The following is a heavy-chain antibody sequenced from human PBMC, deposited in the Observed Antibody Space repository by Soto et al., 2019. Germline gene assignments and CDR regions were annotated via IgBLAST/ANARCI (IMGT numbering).Heavy chain of an antibody. Sequence: SGGSLRLSCSASGFTFRMFSMHWVRQAPGKGLEYVSGISSNGDSTYYADSVKGRFTISRDNSKNTPYLQMSSLRAVDTAVYHCVNPSSAVKISPTWGQGTLFTVSS. CDR3: VNPSSAVKISPT. CDR2: ISSNGDST. CDR1: GFTFRMFS. D-gene: IGHD4-17*01. J-gene: IGHJ5*02. V-gene: IGHV3-64D*06.